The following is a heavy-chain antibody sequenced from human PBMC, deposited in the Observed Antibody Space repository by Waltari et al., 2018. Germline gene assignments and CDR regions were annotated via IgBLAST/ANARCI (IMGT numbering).Heavy chain of an antibody. CDR1: GFTFSSYV. CDR3: AKGYYGSGHNDY. Sequence: EVQLLESGGGLVQPGGSLRLSCAASGFTFSSYVMSWVRQAPGKGLEWVSAISGSGGSTYYADSVKGRFTISRDNSKNTLYLQMNSLRAEDTAVYYCAKGYYGSGHNDYWGQGTLVTVSS. CDR2: ISGSGGST. J-gene: IGHJ4*02. V-gene: IGHV3-23*01. D-gene: IGHD3-10*01.